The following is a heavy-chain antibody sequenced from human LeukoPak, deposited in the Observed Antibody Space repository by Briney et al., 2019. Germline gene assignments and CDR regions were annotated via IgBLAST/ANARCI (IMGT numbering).Heavy chain of an antibody. CDR2: ISSSSNTI. J-gene: IGHJ4*02. V-gene: IGHV3-48*01. CDR3: ARVPTTVISDYYFDY. CDR1: GFTFSSYS. D-gene: IGHD4-17*01. Sequence: GGSLRLSCAASGFTFSSYSMNWVRQAPGKGLEWVSYISSSSNTIYYADSVKGRFTISRDNAKNSLYLQMNSLRAEDTAVYYCARVPTTVISDYYFDYWGQGTLVTVSS.